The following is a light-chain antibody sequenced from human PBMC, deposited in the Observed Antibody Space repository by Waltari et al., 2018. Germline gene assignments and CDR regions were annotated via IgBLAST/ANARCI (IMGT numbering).Light chain of an antibody. CDR2: ENN. J-gene: IGLJ2*01. Sequence: QSVLTQPPSVSAAPGQQVTISCSGSSSNIGNDSVSGYQQHPGTAPKLFIYENNKRPSGIPDRFSGSKSGTSATLGITGLQTGDEADYYCGTWDTSLSALIFGGGTKLTVL. CDR1: SSNIGNDS. V-gene: IGLV1-51*02. CDR3: GTWDTSLSALI.